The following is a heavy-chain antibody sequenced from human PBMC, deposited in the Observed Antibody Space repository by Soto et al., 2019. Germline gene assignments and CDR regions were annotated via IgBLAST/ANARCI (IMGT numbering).Heavy chain of an antibody. CDR1: GFTFSSYG. J-gene: IGHJ4*02. CDR2: ISYDGSNK. D-gene: IGHD1-26*01. Sequence: ESGGGVVQPGRSLRLSCAASGFTFSSYGMHWVRHAPGKGLEWVAVISYDGSNKYYADSVKGRFTISRYNSKNTLYLQMNSLRAEDTAVYYCAKDLVGATGYWGQGTLVTVSS. CDR3: AKDLVGATGY. V-gene: IGHV3-30*18.